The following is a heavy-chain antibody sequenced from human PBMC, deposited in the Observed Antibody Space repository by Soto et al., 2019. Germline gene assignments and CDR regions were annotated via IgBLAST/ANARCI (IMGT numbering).Heavy chain of an antibody. CDR3: TRDWVGAAGNDGERGDY. V-gene: IGHV3-49*05. CDR1: GFTFGDYA. CDR2: IRSKAYGGTT. D-gene: IGHD6-13*01. Sequence: EVQLVESGGGLVKPGRSLRLSCTASGFTFGDYAMSWFRQARGKGLEWVGFIRSKAYGGTTEYAASVKGRFTISRDDSKSIAYLQMNSLKTEDTAVYYCTRDWVGAAGNDGERGDYWGQGTLVTVSS. J-gene: IGHJ4*02.